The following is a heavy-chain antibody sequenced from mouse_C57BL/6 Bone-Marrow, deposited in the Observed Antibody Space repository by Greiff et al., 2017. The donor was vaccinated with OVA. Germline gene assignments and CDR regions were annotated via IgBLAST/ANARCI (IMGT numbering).Heavy chain of an antibody. D-gene: IGHD2-4*01. CDR2: ISSGGDYI. Sequence: EVKVEESGEGLVKPGGSLKLSCAASGFTFSSYAMSWVRQTPEKRLEWVAYISSGGDYIYYADTVKGRFTISRDNARNTLYLQMSSLKSEDTAMYYCTRDDDYDGGFAYWGQGTLVTVSA. J-gene: IGHJ3*01. CDR3: TRDDDYDGGFAY. V-gene: IGHV5-9-1*02. CDR1: GFTFSSYA.